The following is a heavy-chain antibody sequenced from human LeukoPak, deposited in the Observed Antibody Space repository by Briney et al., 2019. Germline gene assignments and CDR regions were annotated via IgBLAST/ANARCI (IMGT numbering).Heavy chain of an antibody. CDR1: GFTFSNYW. Sequence: PGGSLRLSCAASGFTFSNYWMHWVRQAPGKGPVWVSRINSDGNITTYADSVKGRFTISRDNAKNTLYLQMNSLRAEDTAVYYCVRELSGSSSRHFDYWGQGTLVTVSS. D-gene: IGHD2-15*01. CDR3: VRELSGSSSRHFDY. J-gene: IGHJ4*02. CDR2: INSDGNIT. V-gene: IGHV3-74*01.